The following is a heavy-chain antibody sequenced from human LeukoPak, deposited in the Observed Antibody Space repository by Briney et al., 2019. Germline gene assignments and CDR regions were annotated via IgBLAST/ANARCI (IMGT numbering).Heavy chain of an antibody. D-gene: IGHD3-9*01. J-gene: IGHJ5*02. CDR2: INGSGGRT. CDR1: GFTFYNYG. CDR3: AKGQSGRYFDWLLASWFDP. V-gene: IGHV3-23*01. Sequence: GGSLRLSCAASGFTFYNYGISWVRQAPGKGLEWLTGINGSGGRTYYADSVRGRFIVSRDNSQNTVNLEIHSLRAEDTAVYYCAKGQSGRYFDWLLASWFDPWGQGTLVTVSS.